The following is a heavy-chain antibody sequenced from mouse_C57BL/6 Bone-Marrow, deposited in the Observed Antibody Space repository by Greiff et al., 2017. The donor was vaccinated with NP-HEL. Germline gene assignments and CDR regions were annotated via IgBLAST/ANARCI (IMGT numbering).Heavy chain of an antibody. Sequence: EVKVVESGGGLVQSGRSLRLSCATSGFTFSDFYMEWVRQAPGKGLEWIAASRNKANDYTTEYSASVKGRFIVSRDTSQSILYLQMNALRAEDTAIYYCARDEDDYAMDYWGQGTSVTVSS. D-gene: IGHD2-4*01. CDR2: SRNKANDYTT. J-gene: IGHJ4*01. CDR1: GFTFSDFY. V-gene: IGHV7-1*01. CDR3: ARDEDDYAMDY.